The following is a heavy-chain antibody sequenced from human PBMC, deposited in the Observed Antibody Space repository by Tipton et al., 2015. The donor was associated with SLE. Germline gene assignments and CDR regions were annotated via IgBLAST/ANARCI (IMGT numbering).Heavy chain of an antibody. CDR2: IYTSGST. Sequence: TLSLTCTVSGGSISSGSYYWSWIRQPAGKGLEWIGRIYTSGSTNYNPSLKSRVTISVDTPKNQFSLKLSSVTAADTAVYYCARDTTQSYYFDYWGQGTLVTVSS. V-gene: IGHV4-61*02. D-gene: IGHD1-14*01. CDR1: GGSISSGSYY. CDR3: ARDTTQSYYFDY. J-gene: IGHJ4*02.